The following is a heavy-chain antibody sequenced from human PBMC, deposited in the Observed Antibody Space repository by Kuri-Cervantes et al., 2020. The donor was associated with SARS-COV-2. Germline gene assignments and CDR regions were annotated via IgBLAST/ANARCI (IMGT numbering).Heavy chain of an antibody. CDR1: GYSFTSYW. D-gene: IGHD3-10*01. Sequence: GGSLRLSSKGSGYSFTSYWISWVRQMPGKGLEWMGRIDPSDSYTNYSPSFQGHVTISADKSISTAYLQWSSLKASDTAMYYCARKPSGSGYNYGMDVWGQGTTVTVSS. J-gene: IGHJ6*02. CDR2: IDPSDSYT. CDR3: ARKPSGSGYNYGMDV. V-gene: IGHV5-10-1*01.